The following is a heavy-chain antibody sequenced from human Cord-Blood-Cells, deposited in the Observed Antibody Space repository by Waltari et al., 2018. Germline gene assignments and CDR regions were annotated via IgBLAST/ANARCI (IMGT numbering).Heavy chain of an antibody. CDR2: IYYSGST. D-gene: IGHD6-13*01. CDR3: ARDGRGYSSSWYAFDI. J-gene: IGHJ3*02. V-gene: IGHV4-59*01. CDR1: GGSISSYY. Sequence: QVQLQESGPGLVKPSETLSLTCTVSGGSISSYYRSWIRQPPGKGLAWIGYIYYSGSTNYNPSLKSRVTISVDTSKNQFSLKLSSVTAVDTAVYYCARDGRGYSSSWYAFDIWGQGTMVTVSS.